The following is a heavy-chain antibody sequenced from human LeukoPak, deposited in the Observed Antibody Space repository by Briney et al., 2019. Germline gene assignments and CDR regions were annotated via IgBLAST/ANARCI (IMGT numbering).Heavy chain of an antibody. J-gene: IGHJ4*02. CDR3: ARLYYDSSGYYYKY. Sequence: GASVKVSCKASGYTFTGYYMHWVRQATGQGLEWMGWMNPNSGNTGYAQKFQGRVTMTRNTSISTAYMELSSLRSEDTAVYYCARLYYDSSGYYYKYWGQGTLVTVSS. V-gene: IGHV1-8*02. CDR2: MNPNSGNT. D-gene: IGHD3-22*01. CDR1: GYTFTGYY.